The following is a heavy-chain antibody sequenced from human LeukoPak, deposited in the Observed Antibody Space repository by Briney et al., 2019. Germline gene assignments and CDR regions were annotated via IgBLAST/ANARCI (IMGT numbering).Heavy chain of an antibody. J-gene: IGHJ4*02. CDR3: ARGYYDSSGYYYPVFDY. CDR2: ISAYNGNT. Sequence: ASVKVSCKASGYTFNSYGITWVRQAPGQGLEWMGWISAYNGNTNYAQKLQGRVTMTTDTSTSTAYMELRSLRSDDTAVYYCARGYYDSSGYYYPVFDYWGQGTLVTVSS. CDR1: GYTFNSYG. V-gene: IGHV1-18*01. D-gene: IGHD3-22*01.